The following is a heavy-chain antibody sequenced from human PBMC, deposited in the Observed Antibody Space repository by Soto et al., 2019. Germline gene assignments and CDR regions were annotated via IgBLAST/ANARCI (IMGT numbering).Heavy chain of an antibody. CDR1: GFTFSSYS. D-gene: IGHD6-13*01. CDR2: ISSSSSYI. J-gene: IGHJ6*02. V-gene: IGHV3-21*01. CDR3: ARDPKPLGYGMDV. Sequence: VQLVESGGGLVKPGGSLRLSCAASGFTFSSYSMNWVRQAPGKGLEWVSSISSSSSYIYYADSVKGRFTISRDNAKNSLYLQMNSLRAEDTAVYYCARDPKPLGYGMDVWGQGTTVTVSS.